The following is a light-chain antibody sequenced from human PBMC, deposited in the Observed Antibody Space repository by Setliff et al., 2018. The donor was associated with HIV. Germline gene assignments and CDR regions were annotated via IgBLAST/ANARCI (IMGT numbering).Light chain of an antibody. CDR1: NIGSKS. Sequence: YELTQPPSVSVAPGKTARITCGGNNIGSKSVHWYQQKPGQAPVLVVYDASDRPSGIPERFSGSNSGNTATLTISRVEAGDEADYYCQVWDSSSDHHVFGTGTKVTV. CDR2: DAS. J-gene: IGLJ1*01. CDR3: QVWDSSSDHHV. V-gene: IGLV3-21*03.